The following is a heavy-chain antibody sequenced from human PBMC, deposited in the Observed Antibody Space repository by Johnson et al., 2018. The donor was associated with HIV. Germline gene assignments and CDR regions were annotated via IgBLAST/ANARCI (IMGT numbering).Heavy chain of an antibody. V-gene: IGHV3-11*04. D-gene: IGHD6-13*01. CDR3: ARDRLGYSSSWGGVDAFDI. J-gene: IGHJ3*02. CDR1: GFTFSDHY. CDR2: ISGSGSII. Sequence: VESGGGLVKPGGSLKLSCAVSGFTFSDHYMSWIRQTPGKGRQWVSYISGSGSIIYSTDSVQGRFTISRDNVKNSLYLQMDSLRPEDTAVYYCARDRLGYSSSWGGVDAFDIWGQGTVVTVSS.